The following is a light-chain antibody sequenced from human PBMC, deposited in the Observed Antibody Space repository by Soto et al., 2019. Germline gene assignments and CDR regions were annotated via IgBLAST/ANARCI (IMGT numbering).Light chain of an antibody. CDR2: SND. Sequence: QSVLTQPPSASGTPGQRVTISCSGSSSNIGSNTVNWYQHLPGTAPKLLIYSNDQRPSGVPDRFSGSKSGTSASLAISGLQSVDEADYYCAAWDDSLNGVVFGGGTKVTVL. J-gene: IGLJ2*01. V-gene: IGLV1-44*01. CDR3: AAWDDSLNGVV. CDR1: SSNIGSNT.